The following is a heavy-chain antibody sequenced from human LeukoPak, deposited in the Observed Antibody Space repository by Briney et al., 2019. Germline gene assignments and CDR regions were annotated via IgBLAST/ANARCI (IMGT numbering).Heavy chain of an antibody. D-gene: IGHD3-10*01. Sequence: GGSLRLSCAASGFTFRNYVIHWVRQAPGKGLEWVAVTSSDLNVKLYADSVKGRFTISRDNSRSTLYLQMNSLRPEDTAIYYCAREGYYGSGSPPSLYFDYWGQGTLATVSS. CDR1: GFTFRNYV. V-gene: IGHV3-30-3*01. J-gene: IGHJ4*02. CDR2: TSSDLNVK. CDR3: AREGYYGSGSPPSLYFDY.